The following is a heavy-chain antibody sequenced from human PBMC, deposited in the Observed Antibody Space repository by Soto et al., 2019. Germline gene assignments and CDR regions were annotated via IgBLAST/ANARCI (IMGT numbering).Heavy chain of an antibody. J-gene: IGHJ6*02. V-gene: IGHV4-34*01. CDR3: ARYSPLAVRITMVRGLIGMDV. Sequence: SEALSLTCAVYDGSFSGYYWSWIRQHPGKGLEWIGEINHSGSTNYNPSLKSRVTISVDTSKNQFSLKLSSVTAADTAVYYCARYSPLAVRITMVRGLIGMDVWGQGTTVT. D-gene: IGHD3-10*01. CDR1: DGSFSGYY. CDR2: INHSGST.